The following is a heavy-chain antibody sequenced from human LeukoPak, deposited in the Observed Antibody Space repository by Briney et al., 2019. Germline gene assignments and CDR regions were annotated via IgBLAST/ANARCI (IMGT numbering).Heavy chain of an antibody. CDR2: ISSDGSKK. J-gene: IGHJ4*02. CDR1: GFTFSSYG. Sequence: GGSLRLSCAASGFTFSSYGMHWVRQAPGKGLDWVAVISSDGSKKYFVDSVKGRFTISRDNSKNTLYLQMNSLRAEDTAVYYCATGSQVLDIDFWGQGTLVTVSS. D-gene: IGHD2/OR15-2a*01. CDR3: ATGSQVLDIDF. V-gene: IGHV3-33*05.